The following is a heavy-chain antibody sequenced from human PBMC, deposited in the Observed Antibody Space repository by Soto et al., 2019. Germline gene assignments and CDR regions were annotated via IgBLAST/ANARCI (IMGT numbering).Heavy chain of an antibody. CDR2: IIPIFGTA. CDR1: GGTFSSYA. J-gene: IGHJ5*02. Sequence: ASVKVSCKASGGTFSSYAISWVRQAPGQGLEWMGGIIPIFGTANYAQKFQGRVTITADESTSTAYMELSSLRSEDTAVYYCASCRDRYNWRFEPWGQGTLVTVSS. D-gene: IGHD1-1*01. CDR3: ASCRDRYNWRFEP. V-gene: IGHV1-69*13.